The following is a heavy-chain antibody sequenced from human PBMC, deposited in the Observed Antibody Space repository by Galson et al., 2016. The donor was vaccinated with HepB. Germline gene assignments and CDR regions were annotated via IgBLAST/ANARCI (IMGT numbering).Heavy chain of an antibody. CDR3: ARPGYCSGSSCYVPFDI. Sequence: SLRLSCAASGFTFSSYWMNWVRQAPGKGLVRVSRINNDGSNTTYADSVKGRFTISRDNAKNTLYLQMNSLRAEDTAVYYCARPGYCSGSSCYVPFDIWGQGTMATVSS. D-gene: IGHD2-15*01. J-gene: IGHJ3*02. CDR2: INNDGSNT. V-gene: IGHV3-74*03. CDR1: GFTFSSYW.